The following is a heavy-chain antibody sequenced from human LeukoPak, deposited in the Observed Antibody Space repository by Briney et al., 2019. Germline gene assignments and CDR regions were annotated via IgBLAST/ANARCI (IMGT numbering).Heavy chain of an antibody. CDR2: IYSGGSR. V-gene: IGHV3-53*01. D-gene: IGHD3-3*01. Sequence: GGSLRLSCAASGFTVSSNYMSWVRQAPGKGLDWVSVIYSGGSRYYADSVKGRFTISRDNSNNTLYLQMNSLRAEDTAVYYCAKDGTTIFGVVFWFLDYWGQGTLVTVSS. CDR1: GFTVSSNY. CDR3: AKDGTTIFGVVFWFLDY. J-gene: IGHJ4*02.